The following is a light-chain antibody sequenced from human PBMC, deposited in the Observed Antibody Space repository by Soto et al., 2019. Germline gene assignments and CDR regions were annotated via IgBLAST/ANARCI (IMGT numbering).Light chain of an antibody. Sequence: DIQMTQSPSILSASVGYRVTITCRASQSIRSWLAWYQQKPGKAPKLLIYDAYSLESGVPSRFSGRRSGTEFTLTIAGLQPEDFATYYCQQYESYSPLTFGGGTTGDIK. CDR3: QQYESYSPLT. J-gene: IGKJ4*01. V-gene: IGKV1-5*01. CDR1: QSIRSW. CDR2: DAY.